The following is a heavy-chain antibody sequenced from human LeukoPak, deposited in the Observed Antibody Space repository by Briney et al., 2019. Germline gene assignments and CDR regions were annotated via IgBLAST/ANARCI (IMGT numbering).Heavy chain of an antibody. CDR1: GFTFSSYG. CDR2: ISYDGSNK. Sequence: PGGSLRLSCAASGFTFSSYGMHWVRQAPGKGLEWVAVISYDGSNKYYADSVKGRFTISRDNSKNTLYLQMNSLRAEDTAVYYCAKDSGSYYWGQGALVTVSS. J-gene: IGHJ4*02. D-gene: IGHD1-26*01. V-gene: IGHV3-30*18. CDR3: AKDSGSYY.